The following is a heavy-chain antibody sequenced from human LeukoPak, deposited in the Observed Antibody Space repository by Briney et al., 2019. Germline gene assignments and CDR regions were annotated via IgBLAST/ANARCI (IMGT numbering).Heavy chain of an antibody. V-gene: IGHV4-59*08. CDR3: ARSYDFWSGFDY. Sequence: SETLSLTCTVSGGCISSYYWSWIRQHPGKGLEWIGYIYYSGSTNYNPSLKSRVTISVDTSKNQFSLKLSSVTAADTAVYYCARSYDFWSGFDYWGQGTLVTVSS. J-gene: IGHJ4*02. CDR1: GGCISSYY. D-gene: IGHD3-3*01. CDR2: IYYSGST.